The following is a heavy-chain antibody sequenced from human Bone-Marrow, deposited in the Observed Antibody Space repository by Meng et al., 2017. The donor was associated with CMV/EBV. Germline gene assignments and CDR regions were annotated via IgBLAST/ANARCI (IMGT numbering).Heavy chain of an antibody. CDR2: INSHSGVT. CDR1: GYTFTDYY. D-gene: IGHD1-26*01. CDR3: AREGGWVSDY. Sequence: ASVKVSCKASGYTFTDYYMHWLRQAPGQGLEWMGWINSHSGVTKYAQKFPGRVTMTGDTYISTAYMELNSLRSDDTAVYYCAREGGWVSDYWGQGTLVTVSS. V-gene: IGHV1-2*02. J-gene: IGHJ4*02.